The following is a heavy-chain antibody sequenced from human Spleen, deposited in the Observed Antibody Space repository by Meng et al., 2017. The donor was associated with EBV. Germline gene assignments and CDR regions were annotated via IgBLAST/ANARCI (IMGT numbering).Heavy chain of an antibody. J-gene: IGHJ5*02. CDR2: ITLTGGT. Sequence: QGQLTQWGAGCLEPSDALSLPCVVDGGSFSTYFWNWIRQSPGKGLEWIGEITLTGGTNYKPSLKSRVTVSVDTSKNQFPLKLTSVTAADTAIFYCARIPGRLLNWIDPWGPGTLVTVSS. V-gene: IGHV4-34*01. D-gene: IGHD4/OR15-4a*01. CDR3: ARIPGRLLNWIDP. CDR1: GGSFSTYF.